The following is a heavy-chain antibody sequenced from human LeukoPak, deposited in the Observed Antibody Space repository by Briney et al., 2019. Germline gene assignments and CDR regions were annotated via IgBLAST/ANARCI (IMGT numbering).Heavy chain of an antibody. CDR2: IRYDGSNK. Sequence: PGGSLRLSCAASGFTFSSYGMHWVRQAPGKGLEWVAFIRYDGSNKYYADSVKGRFTISRDNAKNSLYLQMNSLRAEDTAVYYCAREVGEAAGTSDDAFDIWGQGTMVTVSS. CDR3: AREVGEAAGTSDDAFDI. CDR1: GFTFSSYG. J-gene: IGHJ3*02. D-gene: IGHD6-13*01. V-gene: IGHV3-30*02.